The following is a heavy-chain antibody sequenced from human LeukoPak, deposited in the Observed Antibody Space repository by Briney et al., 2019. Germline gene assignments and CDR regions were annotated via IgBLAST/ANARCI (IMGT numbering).Heavy chain of an antibody. CDR2: ISGSGGNT. J-gene: IGHJ4*02. CDR3: AKALLSTRTAMDY. D-gene: IGHD5-18*01. Sequence: PGGSLRLSCAASGFTFSNYAMTWVRQAPGEGLEWVSVISGSGGNTYYADSVKGRFTISRDNSKNTLSLQMNSLRAEDTAVYYCAKALLSTRTAMDYWGQGTLVTVSS. CDR1: GFTFSNYA. V-gene: IGHV3-23*01.